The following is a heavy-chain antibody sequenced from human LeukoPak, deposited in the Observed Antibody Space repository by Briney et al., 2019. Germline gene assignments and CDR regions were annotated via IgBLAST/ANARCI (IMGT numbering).Heavy chain of an antibody. J-gene: IGHJ4*02. Sequence: ASVKVSCKASGYSFTGYYMHWVRQAPGQGLEWMGWINPNSGGTNYAQKFQGRVTMTRDTSSSTAYMELSRLTSDDTAVYFCARETYYSSGNVYNRIDYWGQGTLVTVSS. V-gene: IGHV1-2*02. D-gene: IGHD3-10*01. CDR2: INPNSGGT. CDR3: ARETYYSSGNVYNRIDY. CDR1: GYSFTGYY.